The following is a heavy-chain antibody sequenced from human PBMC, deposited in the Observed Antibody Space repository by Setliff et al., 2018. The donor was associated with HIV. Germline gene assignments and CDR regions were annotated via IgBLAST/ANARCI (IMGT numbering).Heavy chain of an antibody. V-gene: IGHV4-28*05. Sequence: SETLSLTCAVSGYSISSSNWWGWIRQPPGKGLEWIGYIYHSGSIYYNPSLKSRVTMSVDTSKNQFSLKLSSVTAADTAVYYCARHDGTYCGGDCYLLGYFDLWGRGTLVTVSS. CDR3: ARHDGTYCGGDCYLLGYFDL. D-gene: IGHD2-21*02. CDR1: GYSISSSNW. CDR2: IYHSGSI. J-gene: IGHJ2*01.